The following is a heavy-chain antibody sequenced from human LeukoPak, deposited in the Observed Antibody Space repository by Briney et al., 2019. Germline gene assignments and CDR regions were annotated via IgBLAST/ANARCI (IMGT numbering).Heavy chain of an antibody. CDR2: INPSGGST. Sequence: GASVKVSCKASGYTFTSYYMHWVRQAPGQGLEWMGIINPSGGSTSYAQKFQGRVTMTRDTSTSTVYMELSSLRSEDTAVYYCASTDYVWGSYTMGVSDYWGQGTLVTVSS. J-gene: IGHJ4*02. D-gene: IGHD3-16*01. CDR3: ASTDYVWGSYTMGVSDY. CDR1: GYTFTSYY. V-gene: IGHV1-46*01.